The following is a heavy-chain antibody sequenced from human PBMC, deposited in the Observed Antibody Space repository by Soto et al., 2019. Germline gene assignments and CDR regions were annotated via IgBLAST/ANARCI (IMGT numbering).Heavy chain of an antibody. CDR3: ARAPLIRNWFDA. CDR1: GYTFTSYA. V-gene: IGHV1-3*01. J-gene: IGHJ5*01. CDR2: INAGNGNT. Sequence: ASVKVSCKASGYTFTSYATHWVRQAPGQRLEWMGWINAGNGNTKYSQKFQGRVTITRDTSASTAYMELSSLRSDDTAVYYRARAPLIRNWFDAWGHGTLVTVSS.